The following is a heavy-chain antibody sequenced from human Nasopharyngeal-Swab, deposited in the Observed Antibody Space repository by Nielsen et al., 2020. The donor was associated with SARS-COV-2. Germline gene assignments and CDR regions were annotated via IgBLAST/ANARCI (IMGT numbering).Heavy chain of an antibody. CDR2: INPSGGST. D-gene: IGHD1-1*01. J-gene: IGHJ6*02. V-gene: IGHV1-46*01. CDR1: GYTFTSYY. CDR3: ARDGELESGAGDYGMDV. Sequence: ASVKVSCKASGYTFTSYYMHWVRQAPGQGLEWMGIINPSGGSTSYAQKFQGRVTVTRDTSTSTVYMELSSLRSEDTAVYYCARDGELESGAGDYGMDVWGQGTTVTVSS.